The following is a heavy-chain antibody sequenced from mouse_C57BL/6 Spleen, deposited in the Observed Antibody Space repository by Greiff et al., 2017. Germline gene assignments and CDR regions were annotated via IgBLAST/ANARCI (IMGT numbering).Heavy chain of an antibody. Sequence: VQLQQPGAELVRPGSSVKLSCKASGYTFTSYWMDWVKQRPGQGLEWIGNIYPSDSETHYNQKFKDKATLTVDKSSSTAYMQLSSLTSEDSAVYYCARGGPGFFAYWGQGTLVTVSA. J-gene: IGHJ3*01. CDR2: IYPSDSET. CDR1: GYTFTSYW. V-gene: IGHV1-61*01. CDR3: ARGGPGFFAY. D-gene: IGHD3-2*02.